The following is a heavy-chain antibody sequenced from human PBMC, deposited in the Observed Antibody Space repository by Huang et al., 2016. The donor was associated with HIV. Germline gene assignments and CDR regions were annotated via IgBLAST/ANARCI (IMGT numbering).Heavy chain of an antibody. CDR2: MYTSGDV. Sequence: QVQLQESGPGLVKPSQTLSLTCSVSGASINRGEHFWSWIRQPAGKGLEWIGHMYTSGDVNYNPSLKSRVTISIDTSKSQFSLKLRSVTAADTAVYYCAKAGGDYDILTGYHPLPFDSWGQGALVTVSS. CDR3: AKAGGDYDILTGYHPLPFDS. CDR1: GASINRGEHF. V-gene: IGHV4-61*09. D-gene: IGHD3-9*01. J-gene: IGHJ4*02.